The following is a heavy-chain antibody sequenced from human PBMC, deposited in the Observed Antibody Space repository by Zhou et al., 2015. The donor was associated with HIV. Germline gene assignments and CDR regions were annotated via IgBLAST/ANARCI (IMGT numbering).Heavy chain of an antibody. Sequence: LEQSGSEVRKPGSSVKVSCKASGGTFSGSDISWVRQAPGQGLEWMGGITPMFDIDNYAQKFRARLNITVDRHTSAAYMELSSLTSEDTAVYFCARGNMNHDYGLDLWGQGTKVIVS. J-gene: IGHJ3*01. CDR3: ARGNMNHDYGLDL. D-gene: IGHD4/OR15-4a*01. V-gene: IGHV1-69*17. CDR1: GGTFSGSD. CDR2: ITPMFDID.